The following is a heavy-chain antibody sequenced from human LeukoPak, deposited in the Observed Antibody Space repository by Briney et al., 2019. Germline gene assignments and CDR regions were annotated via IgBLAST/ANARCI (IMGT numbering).Heavy chain of an antibody. Sequence: SETLTLTCAVSGGSISSGGYSWSWIRQPPGKGLEWIGYIYHSGSTYYNPSLKSRVTISVDTSKNQFSLKLSSVTAADTAVYYCAIYSSSWYYFDYWGQGTLVTVSS. CDR1: GGSISSGGYS. J-gene: IGHJ4*02. V-gene: IGHV4-30-2*01. CDR2: IYHSGST. CDR3: AIYSSSWYYFDY. D-gene: IGHD6-13*01.